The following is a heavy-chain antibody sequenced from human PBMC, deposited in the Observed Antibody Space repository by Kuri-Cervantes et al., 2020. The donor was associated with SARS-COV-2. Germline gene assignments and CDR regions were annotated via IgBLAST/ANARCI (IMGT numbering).Heavy chain of an antibody. J-gene: IGHJ4*02. Sequence: GESLKISCAASGFTFSSYWMHWVRQAPGKGLVWVSRINSDGSSTSYADSVKGRFTISRDNAKNTLYLQMNSLRAEDTAVYYCAKPKSFDFWSGYDYWGPGIMVPSPQ. CDR3: AKPKSFDFWSGYDY. D-gene: IGHD3-3*01. V-gene: IGHV3-74*01. CDR2: INSDGSST. CDR1: GFTFSSYW.